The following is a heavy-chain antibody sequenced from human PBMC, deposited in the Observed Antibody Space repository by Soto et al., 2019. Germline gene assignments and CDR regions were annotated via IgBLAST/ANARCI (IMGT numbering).Heavy chain of an antibody. D-gene: IGHD3-16*01. Sequence: GASVKVSCKASGYTFTGYYMHWVRQAPGQGLEWMGWINPNSGGTNYAQKFQGRVTITRDTSISTAYMELSRLRSDDTAVYYCARAPRDDYVWNRYFDYWGQGTLVTVSS. CDR2: INPNSGGT. J-gene: IGHJ4*02. CDR1: GYTFTGYY. V-gene: IGHV1-2*02. CDR3: ARAPRDDYVWNRYFDY.